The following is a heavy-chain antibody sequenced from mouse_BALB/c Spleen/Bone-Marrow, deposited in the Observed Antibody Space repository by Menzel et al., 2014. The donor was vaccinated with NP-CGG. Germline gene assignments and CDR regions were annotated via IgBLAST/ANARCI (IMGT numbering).Heavy chain of an antibody. J-gene: IGHJ4*01. CDR3: ARARFYYGKLVDY. Sequence: EVKVVESGGGLVKPGGSLKLSCAASGFTFSSYAMSWVRQTTEKRLEWVASISSGGSTYYPDSVKGRFTISRDNARNILYLQMSSLRSEDTAMYYCARARFYYGKLVDYWGQGTSVTVSS. CDR1: GFTFSSYA. CDR2: ISSGGST. V-gene: IGHV5-6-5*01. D-gene: IGHD1-1*01.